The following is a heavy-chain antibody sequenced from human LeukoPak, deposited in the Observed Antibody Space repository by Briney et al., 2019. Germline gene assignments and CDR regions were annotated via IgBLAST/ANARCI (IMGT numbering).Heavy chain of an antibody. CDR1: GYSFTSYW. V-gene: IGHV5-51*01. J-gene: IGHJ3*02. Sequence: KLGESLKISCKGSGYSFTSYWIGWVRQMPGKGLEWMGIIYPGDSDTRYSPSFQGQVTISADKFISTAYLQWSSLKASDTAMYYCARQSSSWYADAFDIWGQGTMVTVSS. D-gene: IGHD6-13*01. CDR3: ARQSSSWYADAFDI. CDR2: IYPGDSDT.